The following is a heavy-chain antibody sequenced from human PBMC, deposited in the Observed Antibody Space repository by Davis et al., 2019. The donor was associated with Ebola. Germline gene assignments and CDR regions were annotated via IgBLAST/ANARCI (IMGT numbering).Heavy chain of an antibody. Sequence: GESLKISCVASGFPFSAYGMSWVRQAPGKGLEWVSTIHSSGIDTYYADSVKGRLSISRDNSKNILFLQMHSLRAEDTAIYYCAKSAFSDSVTWGQGTLVTVSS. D-gene: IGHD2-21*01. CDR1: GFPFSAYG. V-gene: IGHV3-23*05. J-gene: IGHJ4*02. CDR3: AKSAFSDSVT. CDR2: IHSSGIDT.